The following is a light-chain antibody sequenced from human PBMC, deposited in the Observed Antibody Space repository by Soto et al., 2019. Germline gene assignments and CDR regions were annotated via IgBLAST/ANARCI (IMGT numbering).Light chain of an antibody. CDR2: DAS. V-gene: IGKV3-11*01. Sequence: EIVLTQSPATLSLYPGERATLSCRDSQSVSSYLAWYQQKPGQAPRLLIYDASNRATGIPARFSGSGSGTDFALTSSSLEPEDFAVYYCQRRSHWPLTCGGGNKVELK. CDR1: QSVSSY. J-gene: IGKJ4*01. CDR3: QRRSHWPLT.